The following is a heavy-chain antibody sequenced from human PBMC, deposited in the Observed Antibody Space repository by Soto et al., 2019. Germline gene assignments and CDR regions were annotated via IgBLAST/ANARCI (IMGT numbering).Heavy chain of an antibody. Sequence: EVQLVETGGDLIQPGGSLRLSCAASGFTVSSDSMTWVRQAPGKGLEWISIIYSDNNTDYADSVKGRFSISRDTSKKILYLQMNSLRAEDTAECYCARHYSAMGVWGQGTTVTVSS. J-gene: IGHJ6*02. V-gene: IGHV3-53*02. CDR3: ARHYSAMGV. CDR1: GFTVSSDS. CDR2: IYSDNNT.